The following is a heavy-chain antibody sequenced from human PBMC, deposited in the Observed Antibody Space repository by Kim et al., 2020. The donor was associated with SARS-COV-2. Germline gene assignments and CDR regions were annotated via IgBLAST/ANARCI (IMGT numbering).Heavy chain of an antibody. CDR1: GFTVSSNY. J-gene: IGHJ6*03. V-gene: IGHV3-53*01. CDR3: ARDSYYYDSSGYYSDYYYYYYMDV. D-gene: IGHD3-22*01. Sequence: GGSLRLSCAASGFTVSSNYMSWVRQAPGKGLEWVSVIYSGGSTYYADSVKGRFTISRDNSKNTLYLQMNSLRAEDTAVYYCARDSYYYDSSGYYSDYYYYYYMDVWGKGTTVTVSS. CDR2: IYSGGST.